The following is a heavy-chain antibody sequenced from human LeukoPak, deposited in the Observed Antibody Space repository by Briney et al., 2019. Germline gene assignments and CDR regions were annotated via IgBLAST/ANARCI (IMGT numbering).Heavy chain of an antibody. Sequence: PRESLKISCKTSGYSFTTYWIGWVRQMPGAGLEWVVAIYPDDSDTRYSPSFQAQVVISADRSIRTDYLQWSSLKASDTAMYYCARRGERRLFDPWGQGTLVTVSS. CDR2: IYPDDSDT. CDR3: ARRGERRLFDP. J-gene: IGHJ5*02. V-gene: IGHV5-51*01. D-gene: IGHD1-26*01. CDR1: GYSFTTYW.